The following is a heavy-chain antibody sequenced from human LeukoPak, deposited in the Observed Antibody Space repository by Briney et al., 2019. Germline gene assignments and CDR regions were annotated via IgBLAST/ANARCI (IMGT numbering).Heavy chain of an antibody. CDR2: IYYTGST. CDR3: ARLSGYGLHYYYFMDV. D-gene: IGHD5-12*01. CDR1: GGSISSSIYY. J-gene: IGHJ6*03. V-gene: IGHV4-39*07. Sequence: SETLSLTCTVSGGSISSSIYYWGWIRQPPGKGLEWIGSIYYTGSTYYNPSLKSRVTISIDTSKNQFSLKLSSVTAADTAVYYCARLSGYGLHYYYFMDVWGSGTTVTVSS.